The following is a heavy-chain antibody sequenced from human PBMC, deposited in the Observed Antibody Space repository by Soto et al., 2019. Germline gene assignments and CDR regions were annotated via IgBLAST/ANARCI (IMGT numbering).Heavy chain of an antibody. CDR2: ISSSGYI. CDR1: GFNFSSYT. V-gene: IGHV3-21*01. J-gene: IGHJ6*02. CDR3: ARDCSGGSCYPGMDV. Sequence: GGSLRLSCAAPGFNFSSYTINWVRQAPGKRLEWLSSISSSGYIFSTDSVRGRFTISRDNAKNSVYLQINSLRAEDTAVYFCARDCSGGSCYPGMDVWGQGTTVTVSS. D-gene: IGHD2-15*01.